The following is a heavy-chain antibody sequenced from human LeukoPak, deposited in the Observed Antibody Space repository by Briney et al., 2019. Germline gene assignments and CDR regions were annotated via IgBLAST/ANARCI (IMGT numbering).Heavy chain of an antibody. CDR2: IYHSGST. CDR3: ARSEERSSSWYDY. CDR1: GGSISSRNW. J-gene: IGHJ4*02. Sequence: SGTLSLTCAVSGGSISSRNWWSWVRQPPGKGLEWIGEIYHSGSTNYNPSLKSRVTISVDKSKNQFSLKLSSVTAADTAVYYCARSEERSSSWYDYWGQGTLVTVSS. D-gene: IGHD6-13*01. V-gene: IGHV4-4*02.